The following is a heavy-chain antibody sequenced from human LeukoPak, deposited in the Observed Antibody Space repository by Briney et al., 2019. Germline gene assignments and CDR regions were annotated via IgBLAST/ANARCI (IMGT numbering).Heavy chain of an antibody. CDR2: ISASADTT. J-gene: IGHJ4*02. CDR3: ARGGGYYDFWSGWDY. V-gene: IGHV3-23*01. D-gene: IGHD3-3*01. CDR1: GFTFRNFA. Sequence: GGSLRLSCVASGFTFRNFAMTWVRQAPGKGLEWVSVISASADTTYYADSVKGRFTIPRDNSKDTLYLQMNSLRAEDTAVYYCARGGGYYDFWSGWDYWGQGTLVTVSS.